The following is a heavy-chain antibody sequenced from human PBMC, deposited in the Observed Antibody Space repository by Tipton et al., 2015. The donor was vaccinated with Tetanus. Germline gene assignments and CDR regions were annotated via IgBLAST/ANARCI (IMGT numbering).Heavy chain of an antibody. CDR3: ARVPSGALNWYDP. V-gene: IGHV1-2*02. CDR1: GYTFTGYY. J-gene: IGHJ5*02. CDR2: INPNSGGT. Sequence: QVQLVQSGAEVKKPGASVKVSCKASGYTFTGYYMHWVRQAPGQGLEWMGWINPNSGGTNYAQKFQGRVTMPRVTSISTAYMELSGLRPDDTAVYYCARVPSGALNWYDPWGQGTLVAVSS.